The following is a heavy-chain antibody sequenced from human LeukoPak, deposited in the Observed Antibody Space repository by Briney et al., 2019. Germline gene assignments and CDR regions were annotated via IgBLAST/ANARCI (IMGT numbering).Heavy chain of an antibody. Sequence: GGSLRLSCAASGFTFSDFWMSWVRQAPGKGLEWVANIKQDGSEQNSVDSVKGRFTISRDNAKKSLYLQMNSLRAEDTAVYYCARDRPTGASRLFVVQWGQGTLVTVSS. J-gene: IGHJ4*02. V-gene: IGHV3-7*01. CDR3: ARDRPTGASRLFVVQ. D-gene: IGHD3-3*01. CDR1: GFTFSDFW. CDR2: IKQDGSEQ.